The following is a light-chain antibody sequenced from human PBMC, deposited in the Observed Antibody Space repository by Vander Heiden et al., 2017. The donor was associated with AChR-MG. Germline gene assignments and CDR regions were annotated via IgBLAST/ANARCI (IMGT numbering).Light chain of an antibody. Sequence: QSVSAQPPSASGTPGQRVTISCSGGHSNIENFNFNCYQQVPATAPKLLIYNNRQRPSGVPARCSGSKSGTSASLAISGLQSEDEADYYCATWSDSLNAGVFGGGTKLTV. CDR1: HSNIENFN. V-gene: IGLV1-44*01. J-gene: IGLJ3*02. CDR2: NNR. CDR3: ATWSDSLNAGV.